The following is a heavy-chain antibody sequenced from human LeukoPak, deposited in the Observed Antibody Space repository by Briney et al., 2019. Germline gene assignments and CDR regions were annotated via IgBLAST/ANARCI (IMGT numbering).Heavy chain of an antibody. V-gene: IGHV3-53*01. J-gene: IGHJ4*02. CDR2: IYSGGST. CDR3: ARGSYYDFWSGYYYYFDY. D-gene: IGHD3-3*01. Sequence: GGSLRLSCAASGFTVSSNYMSWVRQAPGKGLEWVSVIYSGGSTYYADSVKGRFTISRDNAKNSLYLQMNSLRAEDTAVYYCARGSYYDFWSGYYYYFDYWGQGTLVTVSS. CDR1: GFTVSSNY.